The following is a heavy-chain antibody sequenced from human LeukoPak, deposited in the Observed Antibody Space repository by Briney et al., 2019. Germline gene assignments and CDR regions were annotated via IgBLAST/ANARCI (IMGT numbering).Heavy chain of an antibody. CDR3: AKYSLIAAARDNFDY. J-gene: IGHJ4*02. D-gene: IGHD6-13*01. CDR1: GFTFSSYA. Sequence: SGGSLRLSCAASGFTFSSYAMSWVRQAPGKGLEWVSAISGSGGGTYYADSVKGRFTISRDNSKNTLYLQMNSLRAEDTAVYYCAKYSLIAAARDNFDYWGQGTLVTVSS. CDR2: ISGSGGGT. V-gene: IGHV3-23*01.